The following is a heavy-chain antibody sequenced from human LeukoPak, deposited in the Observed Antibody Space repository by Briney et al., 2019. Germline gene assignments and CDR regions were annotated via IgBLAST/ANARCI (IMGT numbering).Heavy chain of an antibody. CDR2: ISNDGGGT. D-gene: IGHD3-22*01. Sequence: GGSLRLSCAASGFIFNNYGLIWARQAPGKGLEWVSAISNDGGGTNYADFVKGRFTISRDSSKNTLFLQMNSLRAEDTALYYCAKGSSGYFVDLWGQGTLVTVSS. J-gene: IGHJ5*02. CDR1: GFIFNNYG. CDR3: AKGSSGYFVDL. V-gene: IGHV3-23*01.